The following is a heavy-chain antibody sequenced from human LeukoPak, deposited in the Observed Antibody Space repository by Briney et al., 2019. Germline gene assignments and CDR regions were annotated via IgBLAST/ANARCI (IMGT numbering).Heavy chain of an antibody. CDR1: GFTVSSNY. CDR2: IYSAGST. J-gene: IGHJ6*02. Sequence: PGRSLRLSCAASGFTVSSNYMSWVPQAPGKGLEWVSVIYSAGSTYYADSVKGRFTISRHNSKNTLYLQMNSLRAEDTAVYYCARSGGRELTDYYYGMDVWGQGTTVTVSS. V-gene: IGHV3-53*04. CDR3: ARSGGRELTDYYYGMDV. D-gene: IGHD1-26*01.